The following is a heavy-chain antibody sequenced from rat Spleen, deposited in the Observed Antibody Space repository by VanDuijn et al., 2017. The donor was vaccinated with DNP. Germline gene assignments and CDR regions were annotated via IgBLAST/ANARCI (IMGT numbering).Heavy chain of an antibody. CDR1: GFTFSIFD. CDR2: IANSGGGT. D-gene: IGHD5-1*01. CDR3: ARLTGSFDY. Sequence: EVQLVDSGGGLVQPGGSLKLSCAASGFTFSIFDMAWVRQVPGKGLEWVASIANSGGGTFYRDSVKGRFTISRDNAKSTLYLQMDSLRSEDTATYYCARLTGSFDYWGQGVMVTVSS. J-gene: IGHJ2*01. V-gene: IGHV5-25*01.